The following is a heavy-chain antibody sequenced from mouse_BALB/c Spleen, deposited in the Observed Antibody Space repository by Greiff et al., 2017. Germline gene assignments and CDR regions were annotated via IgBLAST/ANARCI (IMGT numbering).Heavy chain of an antibody. D-gene: IGHD1-2*01. Sequence: VQLQQSGTVLARPGASVKMSCKASGYSFTSYWMHWVKQRPGQGLEWIGAIYPGNSDTSYNQKFKGKAKLTAVTSASTAYMELSSLTNEDSAVYYCTRLQYYGYGAFDYWGQGTTLTVAS. CDR3: TRLQYYGYGAFDY. J-gene: IGHJ2*01. CDR2: IYPGNSDT. V-gene: IGHV1-5*01. CDR1: GYSFTSYW.